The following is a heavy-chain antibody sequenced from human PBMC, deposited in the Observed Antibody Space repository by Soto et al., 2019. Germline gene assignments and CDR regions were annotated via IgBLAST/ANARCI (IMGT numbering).Heavy chain of an antibody. D-gene: IGHD3-3*01. CDR3: AKCLRFLEWLSTTPNYYYYGMDV. Sequence: GGSLRLSCAASGFTFSSYGMHWVRQAPGKGLEWVAVISYDGSNKYYADSVKGRFTISRDNSKNTLYLQMNSLRAEDTAVYYCAKCLRFLEWLSTTPNYYYYGMDVWGQGTTVTVSS. CDR2: ISYDGSNK. CDR1: GFTFSSYG. V-gene: IGHV3-30*18. J-gene: IGHJ6*02.